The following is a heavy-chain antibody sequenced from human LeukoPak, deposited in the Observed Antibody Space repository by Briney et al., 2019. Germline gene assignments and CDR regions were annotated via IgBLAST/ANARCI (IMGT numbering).Heavy chain of an antibody. CDR2: IHYSGST. CDR1: GGSISSYY. D-gene: IGHD3-9*01. CDR3: AGGGFDSPNWFDP. Sequence: SETPSLTCTVSGGSISSYYWSWIRHPPGEGLEWLGYIHYSGSTNYNPSLKSRVTISVDTSKNQFSLKLRSVTAADTAVYFCAGGGFDSPNWFDPWGQGTLVTVSS. V-gene: IGHV4-59*01. J-gene: IGHJ5*02.